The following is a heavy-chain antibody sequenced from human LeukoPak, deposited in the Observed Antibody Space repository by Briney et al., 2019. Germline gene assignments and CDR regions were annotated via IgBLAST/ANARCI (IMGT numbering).Heavy chain of an antibody. CDR2: INPNSGGT. J-gene: IGHJ6*03. CDR3: ARGGQLVLDYYYMDV. D-gene: IGHD6-13*01. V-gene: IGHV1-2*02. Sequence: ASVKVSCKASGYTFTGYYMHWVRQAPGQGLEWMGWINPNSGGTNYAQKFQGRVTMTRDTSISTAYMELSSLRSEDTAVYYCARGGQLVLDYYYMDVWGKGTTVTVSS. CDR1: GYTFTGYY.